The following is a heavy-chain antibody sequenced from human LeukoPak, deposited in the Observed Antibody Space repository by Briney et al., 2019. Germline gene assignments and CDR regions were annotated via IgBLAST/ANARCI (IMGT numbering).Heavy chain of an antibody. D-gene: IGHD3-9*01. CDR2: IYTSGST. CDR3: ASVSAGLRYFDWSFNY. J-gene: IGHJ4*02. Sequence: PSETLSLTCTVSGGSISSYYWSWIRQPAGKGLEWIGRIYTSGSTNYNPSLKSRVTISVDTSKNQFSLKLSSVTAADTAVYYCASVSAGLRYFDWSFNYWGQGTLVTVSS. V-gene: IGHV4-4*07. CDR1: GGSISSYY.